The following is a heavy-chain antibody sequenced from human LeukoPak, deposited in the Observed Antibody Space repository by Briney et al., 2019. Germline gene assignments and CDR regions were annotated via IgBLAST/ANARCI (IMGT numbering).Heavy chain of an antibody. CDR2: IYPGDSDT. Sequence: GGSLKISCKGSGYSFTSYWIGWVRQMPGKGLEWMGIIYPGDSDTRYSPSFQGQVTISADKSISTAYLQWSSLKASDTAMYYCARYCSGGSCYDANAFDIWGQGTMVTVSS. CDR3: ARYCSGGSCYDANAFDI. J-gene: IGHJ3*02. V-gene: IGHV5-51*01. D-gene: IGHD2-15*01. CDR1: GYSFTSYW.